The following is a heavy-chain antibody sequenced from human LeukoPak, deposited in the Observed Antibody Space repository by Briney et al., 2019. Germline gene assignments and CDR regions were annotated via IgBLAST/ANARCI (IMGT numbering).Heavy chain of an antibody. J-gene: IGHJ4*02. Sequence: YADSVKGRFTISRDNSKNTLYLQMDSLRAEDTAVYYCAKDRLSITMVRGVIISFDYWGQGTLVTVSS. D-gene: IGHD3-10*01. CDR3: AKDRLSITMVRGVIISFDY. V-gene: IGHV3-23*01.